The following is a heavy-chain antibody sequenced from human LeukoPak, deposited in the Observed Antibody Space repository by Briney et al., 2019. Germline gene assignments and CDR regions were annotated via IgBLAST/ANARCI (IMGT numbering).Heavy chain of an antibody. V-gene: IGHV1-8*01. J-gene: IGHJ4*02. CDR1: GYTFTSFD. D-gene: IGHD3-3*01. Sequence: ASVKVSCKASGYTFTSFDFNWVRQATGQGLEWMGWMKSNNGHTGYAQKFQGRVAMTRDTSISTAYMELSSLTFEDTAVYYCARPRSRTIFGVDEYYFDYWGQGTLVTVSS. CDR3: ARPRSRTIFGVDEYYFDY. CDR2: MKSNNGHT.